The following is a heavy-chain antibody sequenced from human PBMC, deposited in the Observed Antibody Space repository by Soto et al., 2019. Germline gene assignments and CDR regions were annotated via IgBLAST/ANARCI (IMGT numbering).Heavy chain of an antibody. V-gene: IGHV1-3*01. J-gene: IGHJ3*02. CDR3: ARGGRGERRAFDI. CDR1: GYTFTSYA. CDR2: INAGNGNT. Sequence: QVQLVQSGAEVKKPGASVKVSCKASGYTFTSYAMHWVRQAPGHRLEWMGWINAGNGNTKYSQKFQGRVTITRDTSASTAYMEQSSLRSEDTAVYYCARGGRGERRAFDIWGQGTMVTVSS. D-gene: IGHD3-16*01.